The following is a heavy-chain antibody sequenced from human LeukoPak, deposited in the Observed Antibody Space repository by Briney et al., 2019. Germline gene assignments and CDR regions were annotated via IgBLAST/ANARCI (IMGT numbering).Heavy chain of an antibody. CDR2: ISSSGSTI. Sequence: GGSLRLSCAASGFTFSSYEMNWVRQAPGKGLEWVSYISSSGSTIYYADSVKGRFTTSRDTSKNTLYLEMNSLRPEDTAVYYCARDRYSSGWWSFDYWGQGALVTVSS. CDR3: ARDRYSSGWWSFDY. D-gene: IGHD6-19*01. V-gene: IGHV3-48*03. CDR1: GFTFSSYE. J-gene: IGHJ4*02.